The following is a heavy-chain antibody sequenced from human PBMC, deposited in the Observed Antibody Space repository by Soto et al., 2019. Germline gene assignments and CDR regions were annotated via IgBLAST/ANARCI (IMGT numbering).Heavy chain of an antibody. Sequence: EVQLVESGGGLVQPGGSLRLSCVASGFTVSSNYMSWVRQAPGKGLEWVSVIYSGGSTYYADSVKGRFTISRHNSNNTLFPQMNSLRAEDTAVYYCARGFDPYYFDYWGQGTLVTVSS. V-gene: IGHV3-53*04. CDR2: IYSGGST. CDR3: ARGFDPYYFDY. J-gene: IGHJ4*02. D-gene: IGHD3-9*01. CDR1: GFTVSSNY.